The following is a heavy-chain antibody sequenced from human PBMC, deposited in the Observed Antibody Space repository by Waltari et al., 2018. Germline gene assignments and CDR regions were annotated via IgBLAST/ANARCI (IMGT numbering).Heavy chain of an antibody. V-gene: IGHV4-39*02. J-gene: IGHJ5*02. CDR3: ARRAGSSASRWFDP. CDR2: IYYSGST. CDR1: DASISTSRDY. D-gene: IGHD6-6*01. Sequence: HLQLQESGPGLVKPSETLSLTCTVSDASISTSRDYWGWVRQPPGKGLEWIGHIYYSGSTYYNPSLKSRLVISVDTSKNHFSLRLSSVTAADTAVYYCARRAGSSASRWFDPWGQGILVTVSS.